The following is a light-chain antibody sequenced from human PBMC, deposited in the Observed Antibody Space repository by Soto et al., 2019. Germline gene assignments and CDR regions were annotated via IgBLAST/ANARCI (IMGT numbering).Light chain of an antibody. CDR1: NIGSKN. Sequence: SYELTQPLSVSVALGQTARITCGGNNIGSKNVHWYQQKPGQAPVLVIYRDSNRPSGIPERFSGSNSGNTATLTISRAQAGDEADCYCQVWDRSTAGVFGGGTKLTVL. V-gene: IGLV3-9*01. CDR3: QVWDRSTAGV. J-gene: IGLJ3*02. CDR2: RDS.